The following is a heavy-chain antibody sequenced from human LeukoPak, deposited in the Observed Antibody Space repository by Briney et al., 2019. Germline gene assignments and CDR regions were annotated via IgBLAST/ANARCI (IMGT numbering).Heavy chain of an antibody. CDR3: ARGPGIVVVPAARYYYYGMDV. Sequence: SETLSLTCTVSGGSISSSSYYWSWIRQPPGKGLEWIGEINHSGSTNYNPSLKSRVTISVDTSKNQFSLKLSSVTAADTAVYYCARGPGIVVVPAARYYYYGMDVWGQGTTVTVSS. D-gene: IGHD2-2*01. J-gene: IGHJ6*02. CDR2: INHSGST. CDR1: GGSISSSSYY. V-gene: IGHV4-39*07.